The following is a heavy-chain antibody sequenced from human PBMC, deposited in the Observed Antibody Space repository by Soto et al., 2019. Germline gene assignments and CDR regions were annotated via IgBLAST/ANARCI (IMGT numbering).Heavy chain of an antibody. J-gene: IGHJ6*02. CDR1: GFTFSSYA. CDR3: ARDGTYGMDV. Sequence: QVQLVESGEGVVQPGRSLRLSCAASGFTFSSYAMHWVRQAPGKGLEWVAVISYDGSNKYYGDSVKGRFTISRDNSKNTLYLQMNSLRAEDTAVYYCARDGTYGMDVWGQGTTVTVSS. D-gene: IGHD1-26*01. CDR2: ISYDGSNK. V-gene: IGHV3-30-3*01.